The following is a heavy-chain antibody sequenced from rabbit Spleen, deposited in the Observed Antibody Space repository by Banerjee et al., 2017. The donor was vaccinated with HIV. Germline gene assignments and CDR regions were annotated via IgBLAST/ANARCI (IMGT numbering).Heavy chain of an antibody. J-gene: IGHJ3*01. CDR2: IYAAKGST. CDR1: GFSFSSGYD. V-gene: IGHV1S43*01. CDR3: ARAIVPWLGLTRLDL. D-gene: IGHD4-1*01. Sequence: QEQLEESGGGLVKPEGSLTLTCTASGFSFSSGYDMCWVRQAPGKGLEWIGIIYAAKGSTDYASWVNGRFTISSDNAQSTVDLKMTSLTAADTATYFCARAIVPWLGLTRLDLWGQGTLVTVS.